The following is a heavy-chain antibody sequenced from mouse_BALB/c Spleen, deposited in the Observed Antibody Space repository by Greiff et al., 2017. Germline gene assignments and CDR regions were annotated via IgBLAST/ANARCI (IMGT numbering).Heavy chain of an antibody. CDR2: INPYNDGT. V-gene: IGHV1-14*01. CDR1: GYTFTSYV. D-gene: IGHD1-1*01. J-gene: IGHJ4*01. CDR3: ATLYYGSTYYYAMDY. Sequence: EVKLQESGPELVKPGASVKMSCKASGYTFTSYVMHWVKQKPGQGLEWIGYINPYNDGTKYNEKFKGKATLTSDKSSSTAYMELSSLTSEDSAVYYCATLYYGSTYYYAMDYWGQGTSVTVSS.